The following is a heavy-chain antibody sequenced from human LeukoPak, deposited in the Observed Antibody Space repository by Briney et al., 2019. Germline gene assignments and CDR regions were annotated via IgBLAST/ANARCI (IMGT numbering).Heavy chain of an antibody. D-gene: IGHD3-10*01. Sequence: ASVKVSCKASGYTFTSYGISWVRQAPGQGLEWMGWISAYNGNTNYAQKLQGRVTMTTDTSTSTAYMELRSLRSDDTAVYYCARADAMVRGVIPLIDYWGQGTLVTVSS. CDR1: GYTFTSYG. CDR2: ISAYNGNT. J-gene: IGHJ4*02. V-gene: IGHV1-18*04. CDR3: ARADAMVRGVIPLIDY.